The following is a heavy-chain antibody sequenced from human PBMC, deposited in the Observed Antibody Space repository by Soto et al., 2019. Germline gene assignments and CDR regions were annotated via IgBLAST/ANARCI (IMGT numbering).Heavy chain of an antibody. CDR3: ARRRIVGATSWFDP. CDR1: GGSISSSNW. Sequence: SETLSLTCAVSGGSISSSNWWSWVRQPPGKGLEWIGEIYHSGSTNYNPSLKSRVTISVDTSKNQFSLKLSSVTAADAAVYYCARRRIVGATSWFDPWGQGTLVTVSS. CDR2: IYHSGST. V-gene: IGHV4-4*02. D-gene: IGHD1-26*01. J-gene: IGHJ5*02.